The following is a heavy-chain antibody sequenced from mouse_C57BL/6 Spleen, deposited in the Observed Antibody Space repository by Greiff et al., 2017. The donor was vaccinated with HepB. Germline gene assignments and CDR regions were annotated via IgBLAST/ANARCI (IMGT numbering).Heavy chain of an antibody. CDR2: IWRGGST. D-gene: IGHD1-1*01. J-gene: IGHJ1*03. V-gene: IGHV2-5*01. Sequence: QVQLQQSGPGLVQPSQSLSITCTVSGFSLTSYGVHWVRQSPGKGLEWLGVIWRGGSTDYNAAFMSRLSITKDNSKSQVFFKMNSLQADDTAIYYCAKNLPYYYGTSYEGKGYFDVWGTGTTVTVSS. CDR3: AKNLPYYYGTSYEGKGYFDV. CDR1: GFSLTSYG.